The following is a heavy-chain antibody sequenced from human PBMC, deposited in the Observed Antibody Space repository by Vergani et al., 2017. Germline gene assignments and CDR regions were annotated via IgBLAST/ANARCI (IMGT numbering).Heavy chain of an antibody. CDR3: ARERCTSGCCFTPGYYYMDV. CDR1: GGSLNSGNFY. J-gene: IGHJ6*03. Sequence: QMQLQESGPGLVKPSQTLPLTCTVSGGSLNSGNFYWSWIRQSAGKGLECLGRISGSGDSSYNPSLIDRITMSVDTSNHNFSLRLSSVTAADTAVYLCARERCTSGCCFTPGYYYMDVWGRGTTVTVSS. D-gene: IGHD2-2*01. V-gene: IGHV4-61*02. CDR2: ISGSGDS.